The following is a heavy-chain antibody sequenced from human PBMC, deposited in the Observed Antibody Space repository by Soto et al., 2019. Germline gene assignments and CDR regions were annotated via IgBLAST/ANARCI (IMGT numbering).Heavy chain of an antibody. CDR3: ARTKCSGGSCYSWSLDY. CDR1: GGSITTGGYY. CDR2: RYYSEST. J-gene: IGHJ4*02. Sequence: NPSETLSLTCTVSGGSITTGGYYWSWIRQLPGKGLEWIGHRYYSESTYYNPSLKSRVSISLDTSKNQSSLKLSFVTAADTAMYYCARTKCSGGSCYSWSLDYWGQGTPVTVSS. D-gene: IGHD2-15*01. V-gene: IGHV4-31*03.